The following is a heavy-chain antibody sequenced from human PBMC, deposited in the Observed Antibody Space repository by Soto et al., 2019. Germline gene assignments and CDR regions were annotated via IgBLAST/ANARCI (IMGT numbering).Heavy chain of an antibody. CDR1: GGTFSSYA. J-gene: IGHJ2*01. CDR2: VIPIFGTA. CDR3: AREREYCRSTSCYTHWYFDL. Sequence: QVQLVQSGAEVKKPGSSVKVSCKASGGTFSSYAISWVRQAPGQGLEWMGGVIPIFGTANYAQKFQGRVTITADKSTSTAYMELSSLRSEDTAVYYCAREREYCRSTSCYTHWYFDLWGRGTLVTVSS. D-gene: IGHD2-2*02. V-gene: IGHV1-69*06.